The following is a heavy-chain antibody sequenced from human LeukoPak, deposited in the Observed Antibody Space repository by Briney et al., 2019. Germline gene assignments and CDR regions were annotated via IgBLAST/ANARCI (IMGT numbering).Heavy chain of an antibody. Sequence: GGSLRLSCAASGFTFSNYWMRWVRQAPGKGLVWVSRINSDGSSSNYADSVKGRFTVSRDNTKNTVFLQMNSLRTEDTAVYYCARVDIRGYRSFYHYYGMDVWGQGTTVTVSS. CDR1: GFTFSNYW. D-gene: IGHD3-22*01. CDR2: INSDGSSS. J-gene: IGHJ6*02. CDR3: ARVDIRGYRSFYHYYGMDV. V-gene: IGHV3-74*01.